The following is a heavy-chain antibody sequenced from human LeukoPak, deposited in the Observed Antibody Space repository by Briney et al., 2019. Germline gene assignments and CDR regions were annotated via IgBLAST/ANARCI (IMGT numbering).Heavy chain of an antibody. D-gene: IGHD4-23*01. CDR2: ISYDGNNK. V-gene: IGHV3-30*18. CDR3: AKDNSAPSTVQGQASFDY. J-gene: IGHJ4*02. CDR1: GFTFSSYG. Sequence: PGGSLRLSCAASGFTFSSYGMHWVRQAPGEGLEWVAFISYDGNNKYYADSVKGRFTISRDNSENTVYLQMSSLRTEDAAVYYCAKDNSAPSTVQGQASFDYWGQGTLVTVSS.